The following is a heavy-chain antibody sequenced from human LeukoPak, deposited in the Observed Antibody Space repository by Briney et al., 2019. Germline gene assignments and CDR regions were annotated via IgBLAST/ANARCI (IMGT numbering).Heavy chain of an antibody. CDR1: GFTFSTYA. V-gene: IGHV3-23*01. Sequence: SGGSLRLSCAASGFTFSTYAMSWVRQAPGKGLEWVSGLTGGGGGTSYADSVKGRFTISRDNSKNTLYLQINSLRAEDTAVYYCAKDKGAVTGTFDYWGQGTLVTVSS. CDR3: AKDKGAVTGTFDY. CDR2: LTGGGGGT. D-gene: IGHD1-14*01. J-gene: IGHJ4*02.